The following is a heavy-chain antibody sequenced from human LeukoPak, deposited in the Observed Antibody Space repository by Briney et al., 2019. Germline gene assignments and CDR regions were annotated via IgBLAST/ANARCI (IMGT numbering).Heavy chain of an antibody. CDR1: GFTVSSNY. D-gene: IGHD6-6*01. V-gene: IGHV3-53*01. J-gene: IGHJ3*02. CDR2: IYSGGST. CDR3: ASLAARPVYAFDI. Sequence: GGSLRLSCATSGFTVSSNYMSWVRQAPGKGLEWVLVIYSGGSTYYADSVKGRFTISRDNSKNTLYLQMNSLRAEDTAVYYCASLAARPVYAFDIWGQGTMVTVSS.